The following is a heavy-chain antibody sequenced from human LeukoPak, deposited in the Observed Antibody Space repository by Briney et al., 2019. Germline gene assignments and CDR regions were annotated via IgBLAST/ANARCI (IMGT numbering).Heavy chain of an antibody. V-gene: IGHV3-30*01. D-gene: IGHD6-13*01. J-gene: IGHJ4*02. CDR2: ISYDGSNK. CDR3: ARRSPSSSWLNPFFDY. Sequence: GRSLRLSCAASGFTFSSYAMHWVRQAPGKGLEWVAVISYDGSNKYYADSVKGRFTLSRDNSKNTLCLQMNSQRAEDTAVYYCARRSPSSSWLNPFFDYWGQGTLVTVSS. CDR1: GFTFSSYA.